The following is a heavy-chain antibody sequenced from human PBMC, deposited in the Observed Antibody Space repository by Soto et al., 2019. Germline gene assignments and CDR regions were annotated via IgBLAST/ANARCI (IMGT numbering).Heavy chain of an antibody. CDR1: GYTFTSYG. Sequence: QVQLVQSGAEVKKPGASVKVSCKASGYTFTSYGISWVRQAPGQGLEWMGWISAYNGNTNYAQKLQGRVTMTTDTSMSIAYMELRSLRSDDTAVHSCAKDNEVASVLVVDPWGQGTLVTVSS. D-gene: IGHD2-15*01. CDR3: AKDNEVASVLVVDP. J-gene: IGHJ5*02. V-gene: IGHV1-18*01. CDR2: ISAYNGNT.